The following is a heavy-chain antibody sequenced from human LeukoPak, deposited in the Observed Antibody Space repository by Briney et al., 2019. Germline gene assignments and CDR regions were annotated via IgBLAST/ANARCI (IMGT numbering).Heavy chain of an antibody. V-gene: IGHV3-9*01. J-gene: IGHJ5*02. CDR1: GFTFSSYA. CDR2: ISWNSGSI. CDR3: AKDSSSSWYRGSNWFDP. D-gene: IGHD6-13*01. Sequence: PGGSLRLSCAASGFTFSSYAMHWVRQAPGKGLEWVSGISWNSGSIGYADSVKGRFTISRDNAKNSLYLQMNSLRAEDTALYYCAKDSSSSWYRGSNWFDPWGQGTLVTVSS.